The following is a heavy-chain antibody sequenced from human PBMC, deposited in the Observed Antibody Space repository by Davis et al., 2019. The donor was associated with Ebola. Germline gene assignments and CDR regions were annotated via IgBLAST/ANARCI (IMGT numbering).Heavy chain of an antibody. CDR1: GFTFSSYW. CDR3: ARVRFLDYYFDY. D-gene: IGHD3-3*01. V-gene: IGHV3-7*03. CDR2: IKQDGSEK. J-gene: IGHJ4*02. Sequence: GESLKISCAASGFTFSSYWMSWVRQAPGKGLEWVANIKQDGSEKYYVDSVKGRFTISRDNAKNSLYLQMNSLRAEDTAVYYCARVRFLDYYFDYWGQGTLVTVSS.